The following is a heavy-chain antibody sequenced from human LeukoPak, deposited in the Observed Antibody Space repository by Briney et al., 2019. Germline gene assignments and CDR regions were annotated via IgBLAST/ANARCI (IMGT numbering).Heavy chain of an antibody. V-gene: IGHV3-23*01. CDR3: AKDGWVIAVAGPDY. CDR2: ISGSGGST. D-gene: IGHD6-19*01. CDR1: GFTFSSYS. Sequence: PGGSLRLSCAASGFTFSSYSMNWVRQAPGKGLEWVSAISGSGGSTYYADSVKGRFTISRDNSKNTLYLQMNSLRAEDTAVYYCAKDGWVIAVAGPDYWGQGTLVTVSS. J-gene: IGHJ4*02.